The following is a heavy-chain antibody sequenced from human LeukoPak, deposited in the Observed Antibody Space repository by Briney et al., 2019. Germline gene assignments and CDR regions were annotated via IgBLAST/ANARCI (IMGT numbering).Heavy chain of an antibody. Sequence: GGSLRLSCAASGFIFSSYSMNWVRQAPGKGLEWVSYISSSSSYIYYADSVKGRFTISRDNAKNSLYLQMNSLRAEDTAVYYCARALVRYYYDSSGYYYVSFDYWGQGTLVTVSS. J-gene: IGHJ4*02. V-gene: IGHV3-21*05. D-gene: IGHD3-22*01. CDR2: ISSSSSYI. CDR3: ARALVRYYYDSSGYYYVSFDY. CDR1: GFIFSSYS.